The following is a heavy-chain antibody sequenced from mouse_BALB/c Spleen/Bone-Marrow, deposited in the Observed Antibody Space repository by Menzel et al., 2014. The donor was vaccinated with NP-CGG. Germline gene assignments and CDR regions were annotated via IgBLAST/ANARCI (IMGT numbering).Heavy chain of an antibody. V-gene: IGHV1-84*02. CDR3: ANLGRYAMDY. D-gene: IGHD3-1*01. CDR1: GYTFTDYY. Sequence: QVQLKQSGPELVKPGASVKISCKASGYTFTDYYINWVKQKPGQGLEWIGWIYPGSGSTKYNEKFKGKVTLTVDTSSSTAYMQLSSLTSEDTAVYFCANLGRYAMDYWGQGTSVTVSS. CDR2: IYPGSGST. J-gene: IGHJ4*01.